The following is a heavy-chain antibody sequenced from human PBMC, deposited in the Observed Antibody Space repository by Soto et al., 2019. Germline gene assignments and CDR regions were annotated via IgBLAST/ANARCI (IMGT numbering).Heavy chain of an antibody. V-gene: IGHV1-18*04. CDR2: ISAYNGNT. CDR3: ARAYRLRLGELSLLGAFDI. D-gene: IGHD3-16*02. J-gene: IGHJ3*02. CDR1: GYTFTSYG. Sequence: ASVKVSCKASGYTFTSYGISWVRQAPGQGLEWMGWISAYNGNTNYEQKLQGRVTMTTDTSTSTAYMELRSLRSDDTAVYYCARAYRLRLGELSLLGAFDIWGQATMVTVS.